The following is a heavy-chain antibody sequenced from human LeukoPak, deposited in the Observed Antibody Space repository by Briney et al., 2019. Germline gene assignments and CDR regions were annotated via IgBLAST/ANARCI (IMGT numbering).Heavy chain of an antibody. CDR2: ISSGGSTI. V-gene: IGHV3-48*03. CDR3: TRPYYDTSGYYSDTFDI. Sequence: GGSLRLSCAASGFTFSSYEMNWVRQAPGKGLEWVSYISSGGSTIYYADSVKGRFTISRDNSKNTLYLQMNSLRAEDTAVYFCTRPYYDTSGYYSDTFDIRGQGTMVTVSS. J-gene: IGHJ3*02. D-gene: IGHD3-22*01. CDR1: GFTFSSYE.